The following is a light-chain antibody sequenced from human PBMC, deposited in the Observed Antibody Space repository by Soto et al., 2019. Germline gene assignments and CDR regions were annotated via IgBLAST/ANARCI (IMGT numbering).Light chain of an antibody. J-gene: IGLJ2*01. CDR1: SSYVGGHNY. CDR2: EVT. CDR3: SSYAGINTLV. V-gene: IGLV2-8*01. Sequence: QSVLTQPPSASGSPGQSVTISCTGTSSYVGGHNYVSWYQQRPGKAPKLIIYEVTQRPSGVSDRFSGSKSGNTATLTVSGLQAEDEADYHCSSYAGINTLVFGGGTKVTVL.